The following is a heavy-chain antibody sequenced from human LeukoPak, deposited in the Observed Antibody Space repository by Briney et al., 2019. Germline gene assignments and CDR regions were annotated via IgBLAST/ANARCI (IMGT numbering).Heavy chain of an antibody. D-gene: IGHD3-3*01. CDR3: ARNGRFLNWFDP. V-gene: IGHV4-34*01. Sequence: SETLSLTCAVYGGSFSGYYWSWIRQAPGKGLEWIGEINHSGSTNYNPSLKSRVTISVDTSKNQFSLKLSSVTAADTAVYYCARNGRFLNWFDPWGQGTLVTVSS. CDR1: GGSFSGYY. CDR2: INHSGST. J-gene: IGHJ5*02.